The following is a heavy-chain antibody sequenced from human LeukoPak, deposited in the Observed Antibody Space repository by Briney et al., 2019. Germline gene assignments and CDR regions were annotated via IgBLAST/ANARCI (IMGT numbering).Heavy chain of an antibody. CDR1: GFSLNNHW. CDR2: INRDGSEK. D-gene: IGHD6-6*01. J-gene: IGHJ4*02. CDR3: ARGGYSTSYFWVY. Sequence: GGSLRLSCTASGFSLNNHWMTWVRQAPGKGLEWVANINRDGSEKYYVDSVKGRFTISRDNAKNALYPQMNSLGAEDTAVYYCARGGYSTSYFWVYWGQGALVTVSS. V-gene: IGHV3-7*01.